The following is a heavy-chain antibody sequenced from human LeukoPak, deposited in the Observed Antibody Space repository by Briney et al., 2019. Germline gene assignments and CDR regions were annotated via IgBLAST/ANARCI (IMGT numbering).Heavy chain of an antibody. CDR3: ARDQGVGANYFDY. V-gene: IGHV3-33*08. CDR2: IWYDGSNK. CDR1: GFTFSSYA. J-gene: IGHJ4*02. D-gene: IGHD1-26*01. Sequence: PGGSLRLSCAASGFTFSSYAMSWVRQAPGKGLEWVAVIWYDGSNKYYADSVKGRFTISRDNSKNTLYLQMNSLRAEDTAVYYCARDQGVGANYFDYWGQGTLVTVSS.